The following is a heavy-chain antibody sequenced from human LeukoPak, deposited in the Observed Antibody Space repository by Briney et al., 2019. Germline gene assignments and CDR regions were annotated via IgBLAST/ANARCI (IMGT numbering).Heavy chain of an antibody. D-gene: IGHD1-26*01. CDR1: GYTLTELS. V-gene: IGHV1-24*01. CDR2: FDPEDGET. CDR3: AREGRGANNFDY. J-gene: IGHJ4*02. Sequence: ASVTVSCKVSGYTLTELSMHWVRQAPGKGLGWMGGFDPEDGETIYAQKLQGRVTMTTDISTSTVYMELRSLRSDDTAVYYCAREGRGANNFDYWGQGTLVTVSS.